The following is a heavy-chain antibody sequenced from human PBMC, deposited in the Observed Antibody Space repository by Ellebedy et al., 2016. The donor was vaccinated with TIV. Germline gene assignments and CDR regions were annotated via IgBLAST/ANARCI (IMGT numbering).Heavy chain of an antibody. CDR2: ISGSGGST. CDR1: GFTFGTYA. D-gene: IGHD4-17*01. J-gene: IGHJ4*02. Sequence: GESLKISXAAAGFTFGTYAMIWVRQAPGKGLEWVSTISGSGGSTYYADSVKGRFTISRDNSKNTLYLQMNSLRAEDAAVYYCAKGHYGDYGSYWGQGTLVTVSS. CDR3: AKGHYGDYGSY. V-gene: IGHV3-23*01.